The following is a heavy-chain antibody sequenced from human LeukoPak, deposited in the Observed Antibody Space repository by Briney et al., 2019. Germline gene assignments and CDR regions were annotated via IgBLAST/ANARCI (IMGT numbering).Heavy chain of an antibody. CDR1: GFTFSDYY. CDR3: ARGWNVDWFAS. D-gene: IGHD1-1*01. V-gene: IGHV3-11*05. Sequence: GGSLRLSCAASGFTFSDYYMTWIRQAPGKGLEWVSYISSSSTYTNYADSVKGRFTISRDNAKNTLSLQMNSLRAEDTAVYYCARGWNVDWFASWGQGTLVTVSS. J-gene: IGHJ5*01. CDR2: ISSSSTYT.